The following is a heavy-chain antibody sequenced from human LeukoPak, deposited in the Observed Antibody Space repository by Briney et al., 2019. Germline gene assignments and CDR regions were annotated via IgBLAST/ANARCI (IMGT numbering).Heavy chain of an antibody. CDR3: ARDPNPYCSSTSCLFPHDY. Sequence: PGRSLRLSCAASGFTFSSYAMHWVRQAPGKGLEWVAAISYDESNKYYADSVKGRFTISRDNSKNTLYLQMNSLRAEDTAVYYCARDPNPYCSSTSCLFPHDYWGQGTLVTVSS. J-gene: IGHJ4*02. D-gene: IGHD2-2*01. V-gene: IGHV3-30-3*01. CDR2: ISYDESNK. CDR1: GFTFSSYA.